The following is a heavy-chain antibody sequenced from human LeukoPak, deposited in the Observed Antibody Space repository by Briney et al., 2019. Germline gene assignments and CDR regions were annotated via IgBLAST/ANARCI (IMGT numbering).Heavy chain of an antibody. V-gene: IGHV3-23*01. CDR2: ITTGAHNT. J-gene: IGHJ5*02. Sequence: PGGSLRLSCAASGFTFSTYAMNWVRRAPGEGLEWVSAITTGAHNTYYADSVKGRFTISRDNSKNALYLQMNSLRAEDTAIYYCASRYYYDSSALSPWGQGTLVTVSS. D-gene: IGHD3-22*01. CDR3: ASRYYYDSSALSP. CDR1: GFTFSTYA.